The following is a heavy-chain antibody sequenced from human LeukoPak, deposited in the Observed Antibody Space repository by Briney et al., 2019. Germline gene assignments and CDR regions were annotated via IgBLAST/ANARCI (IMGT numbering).Heavy chain of an antibody. J-gene: IGHJ4*02. CDR3: AGLSSYYDFWSGYYTGVFDY. V-gene: IGHV4-4*02. CDR1: GGSISSSNW. Sequence: PSETLSLTCAVSGGSISSSNWWSWVRQPPGKGLEWIGEIYHSGSTNYNPSLKSRVTISVDKSKNQFSLKLSSVTAADTAVYYCAGLSSYYDFWSGYYTGVFDYWGQGTLVTVSS. D-gene: IGHD3-3*01. CDR2: IYHSGST.